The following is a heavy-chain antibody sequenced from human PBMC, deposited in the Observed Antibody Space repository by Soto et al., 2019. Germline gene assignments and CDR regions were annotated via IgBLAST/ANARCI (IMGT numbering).Heavy chain of an antibody. V-gene: IGHV4-4*02. CDR3: ARDRYDSSGYVIIDAFDI. D-gene: IGHD3-22*01. CDR1: GGSISSSNW. Sequence: QVQLQESGPGLVKPSGTLSLTCAVSGGSISSSNWWSWVRQPPGKGLEWIGEIYHSGSTNYNPSLKSRVTIAVDKSKNQFSLKLSSVTAADTAVYYCARDRYDSSGYVIIDAFDIWGQGTMVTVSS. CDR2: IYHSGST. J-gene: IGHJ3*02.